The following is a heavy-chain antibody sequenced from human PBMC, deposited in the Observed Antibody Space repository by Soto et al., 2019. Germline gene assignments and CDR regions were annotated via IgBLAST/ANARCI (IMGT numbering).Heavy chain of an antibody. CDR1: GGSISSHY. Sequence: LSLTCTVSGGSISSHYWSWIRQPAGKGLEWIGRIYLSGNTKINPSLKNRVTMSVDASKNQFSLNLKSVTAADTAVYYCAKELKPYNSGWYFTLSGGQGTLVTVSS. V-gene: IGHV4-4*07. CDR2: IYLSGNT. J-gene: IGHJ4*02. D-gene: IGHD6-19*01. CDR3: AKELKPYNSGWYFTLS.